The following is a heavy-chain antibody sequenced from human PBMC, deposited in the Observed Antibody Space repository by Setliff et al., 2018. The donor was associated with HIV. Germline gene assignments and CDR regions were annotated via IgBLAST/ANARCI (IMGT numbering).Heavy chain of an antibody. CDR2: INPSGDST. Sequence: ASVKVSCKASGYTFNNYGISWVRQAPGQGLEWMGIINPSGDSTNYAQKFQGRVTLTRDTSTSTVYMELSSLRSEDTAVYYCARFPLLHKNAFDIWGQGTMVTVSS. J-gene: IGHJ3*02. V-gene: IGHV1-46*02. CDR1: GYTFNNYG. D-gene: IGHD2-15*01. CDR3: ARFPLLHKNAFDI.